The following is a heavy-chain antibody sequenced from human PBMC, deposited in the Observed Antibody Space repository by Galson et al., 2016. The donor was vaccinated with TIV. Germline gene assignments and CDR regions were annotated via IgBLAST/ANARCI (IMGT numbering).Heavy chain of an antibody. CDR3: ARCGRWSTYYFDY. D-gene: IGHD4-23*01. Sequence: SETLSLTCTVSGGSISSNIYYWGWIRQPPGKGLEWIGSVYYSGDTYYNPSLKSRVTTSVDTSKNLFSLKLNSVTAADTAVYYCARCGRWSTYYFDYWGQGTLVTVSS. CDR2: VYYSGDT. CDR1: GGSISSNIYY. V-gene: IGHV4-39*01. J-gene: IGHJ4*02.